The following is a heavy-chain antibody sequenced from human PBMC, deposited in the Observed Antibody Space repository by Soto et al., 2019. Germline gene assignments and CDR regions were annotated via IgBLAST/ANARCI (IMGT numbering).Heavy chain of an antibody. V-gene: IGHV1-69*13. D-gene: IGHD3-22*01. J-gene: IGHJ4*02. CDR3: ARVPYYYDSSGYYFDY. CDR1: GGTFSSYA. Sequence: GASVKVSCKASGGTFSSYAISWVRQAPGQGLEWMGGIIPIFGTANYAQKFQGRVTITADESTSTAYMELSSLRSEDTAVYYCARVPYYYDSSGYYFDYCGQGTLVTVYS. CDR2: IIPIFGTA.